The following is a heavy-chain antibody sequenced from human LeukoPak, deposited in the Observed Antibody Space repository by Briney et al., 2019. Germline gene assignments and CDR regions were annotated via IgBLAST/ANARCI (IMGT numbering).Heavy chain of an antibody. J-gene: IGHJ6*02. V-gene: IGHV3-64D*09. CDR2: ISDSGGST. CDR1: GFPFSSYA. D-gene: IGHD2-15*01. CDR3: VRGYSLGPYGMDV. Sequence: GGSLRLSCSASGFPFSSYAMHWVRQAPGKGLEYVSAISDSGGSTYYADSVKGRFTISRDNSKNTLYLQMSSLRAEDTAVYFCVRGYSLGPYGMDVWGQGTTVTVSS.